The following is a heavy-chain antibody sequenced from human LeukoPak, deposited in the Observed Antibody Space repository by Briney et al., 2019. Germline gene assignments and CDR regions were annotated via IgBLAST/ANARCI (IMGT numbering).Heavy chain of an antibody. D-gene: IGHD3-10*01. CDR1: GFTFSSYG. V-gene: IGHV3-30*02. CDR3: AKSDGRSGAFDI. CDR2: IRYDGSNK. Sequence: GGALRLSCAASGFTFSSYGMHWVRQAPGKGLEWVAFIRYDGSNKYYADSVKGRFTISRDNSKNTLYLQMNSMRAEDTAVYYCAKSDGRSGAFDIWGQGTMVTVSS. J-gene: IGHJ3*02.